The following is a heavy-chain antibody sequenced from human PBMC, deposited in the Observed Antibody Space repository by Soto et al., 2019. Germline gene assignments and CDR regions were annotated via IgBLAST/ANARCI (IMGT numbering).Heavy chain of an antibody. CDR3: AKARDQQWVRLPFDY. V-gene: IGHV3-23*01. CDR1: GFFFSSYT. D-gene: IGHD6-19*01. CDR2: FSATSENT. J-gene: IGHJ4*02. Sequence: EVQLLESGGGLVQPGGSLRLSCVGSGFFFSSYTMTWVRQAPGKGLEWVSSFSATSENTYYADSVRGRFTISRDNSKKPLFLPKHSPSAQGPATYYWAKARDQQWVRLPFDYWGQGILVIVSS.